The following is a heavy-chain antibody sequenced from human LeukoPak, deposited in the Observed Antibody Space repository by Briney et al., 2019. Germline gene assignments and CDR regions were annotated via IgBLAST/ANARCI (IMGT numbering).Heavy chain of an antibody. CDR2: IYYSGST. CDR3: ARAEHYYYYYYYMDV. J-gene: IGHJ6*03. D-gene: IGHD1-26*01. V-gene: IGHV4-59*01. Sequence: SETLSLTCTVSGGSISSYYWSWIRQPPGKGLEWIGYIYYSGSTNYNPSLKSRVTISVDTSKNQFSLKLSSVTAADTAVYYCARAEHYYYYYYYMDVWGKGTTVTVSS. CDR1: GGSISSYY.